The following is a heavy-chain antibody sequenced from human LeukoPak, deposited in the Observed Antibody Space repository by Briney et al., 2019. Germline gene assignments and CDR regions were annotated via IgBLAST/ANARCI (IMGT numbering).Heavy chain of an antibody. Sequence: GGSLRLSCAASGFSFSNYGMHWVRQAPGKGLEWVAYIQYDGSQKYYGDSVKGRFTISRDNSKNTVHLQMNSLRDEDTALYYCARDLLSLPHKYFDSWGQGTLVTVSS. D-gene: IGHD3-16*01. J-gene: IGHJ4*02. CDR1: GFSFSNYG. CDR3: ARDLLSLPHKYFDS. V-gene: IGHV3-30*02. CDR2: IQYDGSQK.